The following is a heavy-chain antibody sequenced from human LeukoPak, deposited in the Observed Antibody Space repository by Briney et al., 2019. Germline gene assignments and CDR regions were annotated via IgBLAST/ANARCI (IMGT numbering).Heavy chain of an antibody. CDR1: GGSISSYY. J-gene: IGHJ4*02. Sequence: SETLSLTCTVSGGSISSYYWSWIRQPPGKGLEWIGYIYYSGSTNYNPSLKSRVTISVDTSKNQFSLKLSSVTAADTSVYYCAGALLFYGGNVHFDYWGQGTLVTVSS. CDR2: IYYSGST. D-gene: IGHD4-23*01. V-gene: IGHV4-59*01. CDR3: AGALLFYGGNVHFDY.